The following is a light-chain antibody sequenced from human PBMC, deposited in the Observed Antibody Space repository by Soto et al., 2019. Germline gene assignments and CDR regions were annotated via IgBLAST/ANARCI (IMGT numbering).Light chain of an antibody. Sequence: EIVLTQSPGTLSLSPGERATLSCRASQSVSSSYLAWYQQKPGQAPRLLIYGASSRATGIPDRFSGSGSGTDFTLTISRLEPEDFGVYYCQQYGSSPLTFGGGTKVAIK. J-gene: IGKJ4*01. CDR1: QSVSSSY. V-gene: IGKV3-20*01. CDR2: GAS. CDR3: QQYGSSPLT.